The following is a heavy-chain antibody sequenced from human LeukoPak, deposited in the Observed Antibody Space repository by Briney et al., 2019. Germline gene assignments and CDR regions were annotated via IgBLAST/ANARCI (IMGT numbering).Heavy chain of an antibody. Sequence: SVKVSCKASGGTFSSYAISWVRQAPGQGLEWMGGIIPIFGTANYAQKFQGRVTITADESMSTAYMELSSLRSEDTAVYYCARQGIAVADRTFDYWGQGTLVTVSS. CDR3: ARQGIAVADRTFDY. CDR1: GGTFSSYA. V-gene: IGHV1-69*13. J-gene: IGHJ4*02. D-gene: IGHD6-19*01. CDR2: IIPIFGTA.